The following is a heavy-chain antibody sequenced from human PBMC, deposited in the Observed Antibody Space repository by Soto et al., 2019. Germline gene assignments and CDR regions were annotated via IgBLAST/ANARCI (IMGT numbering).Heavy chain of an antibody. CDR2: IYYSGST. J-gene: IGHJ4*02. Sequence: SETLSLTCTVSGGSISSGDYYWSWIRQPPGKGLEWIGYIYYSGSTYYNPSLKSRVTISVDTSKNQFSLKLSSVTAADTAVYYCARWGGSSRPCDYWGQGTLVTVSS. V-gene: IGHV4-30-4*01. CDR3: ARWGGSSRPCDY. CDR1: GGSISSGDYY. D-gene: IGHD6-6*01.